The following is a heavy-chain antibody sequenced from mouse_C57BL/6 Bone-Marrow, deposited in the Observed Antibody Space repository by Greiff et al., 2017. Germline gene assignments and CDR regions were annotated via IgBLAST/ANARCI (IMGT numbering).Heavy chain of an antibody. J-gene: IGHJ2*01. Sequence: QVQLKESGPELVKPGASVKISCKASGYAFSSSWMNWVKQRPGKGLECIGRIYPGDGDTNYNGKFKGKATLTADKSSSTAYMQLSSLTSEDSAVYVCARETGTSDFDYWGQGTTLTVSS. CDR3: ARETGTSDFDY. CDR1: GYAFSSSW. V-gene: IGHV1-82*01. CDR2: IYPGDGDT. D-gene: IGHD4-1*01.